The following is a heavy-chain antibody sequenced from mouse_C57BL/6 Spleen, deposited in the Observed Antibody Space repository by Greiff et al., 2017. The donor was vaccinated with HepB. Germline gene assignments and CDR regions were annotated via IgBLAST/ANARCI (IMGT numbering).Heavy chain of an antibody. CDR3: AREGIYYYGSRGYFDY. Sequence: EVKLMESGAELVKPGASVKLSCTASGFNIKDYYMHWVKQRTEQGLEWIGRIDPEDGETKYAPKFQGKATITADTSSNTAYLQLSSLTSEDTAVYYCAREGIYYYGSRGYFDYWGQGTTLTVSS. V-gene: IGHV14-2*01. CDR1: GFNIKDYY. CDR2: IDPEDGET. J-gene: IGHJ2*01. D-gene: IGHD1-1*01.